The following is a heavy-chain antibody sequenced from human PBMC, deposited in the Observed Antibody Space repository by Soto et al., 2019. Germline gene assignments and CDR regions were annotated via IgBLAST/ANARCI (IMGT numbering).Heavy chain of an antibody. Sequence: QVTLKESGPVLVKPTETLTLTCSVSGFSLTNGRMGVSWIRQPPGKALEWLAHFFSDAERSYSTSMQSRLNMYKDSSGSQVVLTMTNMAPADTATYFCARMDGDYNYYGLDVWGHGCAGSGSS. J-gene: IGHJ6*02. CDR2: FFSDAER. CDR3: ARMDGDYNYYGLDV. D-gene: IGHD4-17*01. V-gene: IGHV2-26*01. CDR1: GFSLTNGRMG.